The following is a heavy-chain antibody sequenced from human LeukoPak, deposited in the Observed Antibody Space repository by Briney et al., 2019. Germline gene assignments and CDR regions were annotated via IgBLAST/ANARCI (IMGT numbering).Heavy chain of an antibody. CDR3: ARDSRWYNGRYYDEGIDY. CDR1: GFTFSGYW. V-gene: IGHV3-74*01. CDR2: INSDGSDM. D-gene: IGHD1-26*01. J-gene: IGHJ4*02. Sequence: GGSLRLSCTGSGFTFSGYWMHWVRQVPGKGLVWVSRINSDGSDMSYADSVKGRFTISRDNAKNTVYLQMNSLRVEDTALYYCARDSRWYNGRYYDEGIDYWGQGTLVTVPS.